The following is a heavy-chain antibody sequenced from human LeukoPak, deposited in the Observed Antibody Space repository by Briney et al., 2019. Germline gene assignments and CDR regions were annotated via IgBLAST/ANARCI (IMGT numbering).Heavy chain of an antibody. Sequence: SETLSLTCTVSGGSISSGGYYWSWIRQHPGKGLEWIGYIYYSGTTYYNPSLKSRVTISVDTSKNQFSLKLSSVTAADTAVYYCARTLPDLWLYFDYWGQGTLVTVSS. CDR2: IYYSGTT. V-gene: IGHV4-31*03. CDR3: ARTLPDLWLYFDY. CDR1: GGSISSGGYY. D-gene: IGHD5-12*01. J-gene: IGHJ4*02.